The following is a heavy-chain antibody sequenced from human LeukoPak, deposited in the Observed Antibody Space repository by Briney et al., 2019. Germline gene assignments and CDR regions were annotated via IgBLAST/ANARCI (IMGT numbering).Heavy chain of an antibody. D-gene: IGHD6-19*01. J-gene: IGHJ4*02. CDR2: INPNSGGT. Sequence: ASVTVSCKASGYTFTGYYMHWVRQAPGQGLEWMGWINPNSGGTNYAQKFQGRVTMTRDTSISTAYMELSRLRSDDTAVYYCARDRGSGRISPADYWGQGTLVTVSS. CDR3: ARDRGSGRISPADY. CDR1: GYTFTGYY. V-gene: IGHV1-2*02.